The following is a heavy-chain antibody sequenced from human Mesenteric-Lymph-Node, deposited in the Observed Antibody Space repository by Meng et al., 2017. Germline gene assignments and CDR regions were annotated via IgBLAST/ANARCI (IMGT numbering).Heavy chain of an antibody. V-gene: IGHV3-74*01. CDR3: AKDFNAAAAGYFDY. J-gene: IGHJ4*02. D-gene: IGHD6-13*01. Sequence: GESLKISCAASGFTFSGYWMHWFRQVPGEGLVWVSRISPDGSSTSYADSVKGRFTISRDNAKNSLYLQMNSLRAEDTALYYCAKDFNAAAAGYFDYWGQGTLVTVSS. CDR1: GFTFSGYW. CDR2: ISPDGSST.